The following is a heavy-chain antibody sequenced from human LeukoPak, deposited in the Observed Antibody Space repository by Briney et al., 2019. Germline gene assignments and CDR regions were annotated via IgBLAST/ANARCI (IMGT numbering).Heavy chain of an antibody. CDR3: ARVEAAAIDY. CDR2: INSDGSST. V-gene: IGHV3-74*01. Sequence: QPGGSLRLSCAASGFTFSSYWMHWVRQAPGKGLVGVSRINSDGSSTRYADSVKGRFTISRDNAKNTLYRQMNSLRAEDTAVYYCARVEAAAIDYWGQGTLVTVSS. J-gene: IGHJ4*02. CDR1: GFTFSSYW. D-gene: IGHD6-13*01.